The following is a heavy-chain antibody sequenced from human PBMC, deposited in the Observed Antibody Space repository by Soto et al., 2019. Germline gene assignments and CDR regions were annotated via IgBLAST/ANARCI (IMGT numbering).Heavy chain of an antibody. CDR3: ARHVFGWEYFYGMDV. J-gene: IGHJ6*02. Sequence: QVQLQESGPGLVRPSETLSLTCIVSGDSISSYYWSWIRQPPGKGLEWIGYIYYTGSTTYNPSLSGRATISLDTSKPQFSQELSSVTAADTAVYYCARHVFGWEYFYGMDVWGQGTTVTVSS. CDR2: IYYTGST. CDR1: GDSISSYY. V-gene: IGHV4-59*08. D-gene: IGHD1-26*01.